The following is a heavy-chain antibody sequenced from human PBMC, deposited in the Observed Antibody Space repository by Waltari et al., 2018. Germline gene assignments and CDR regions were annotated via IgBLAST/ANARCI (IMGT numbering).Heavy chain of an antibody. CDR2: ISYDGSNK. J-gene: IGHJ3*02. CDR3: ARDGHYCSGGSCYFHDAFDI. V-gene: IGHV3-30-3*01. D-gene: IGHD2-15*01. Sequence: VAVISYDGSNKYYADSVKGRFTISRDNSKNTLYLQMNSLRAEDTAVYYCARDGHYCSGGSCYFHDAFDIWGQGTMVTVSS.